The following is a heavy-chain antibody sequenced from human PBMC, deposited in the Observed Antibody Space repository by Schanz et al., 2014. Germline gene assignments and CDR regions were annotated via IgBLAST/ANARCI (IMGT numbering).Heavy chain of an antibody. CDR2: VSRDGSET. CDR3: ARGASRDYFAMDV. V-gene: IGHV3-74*01. Sequence: EVQLVTSGGDLVQPGGSLRLSCAASGFTFNTSWFHWVRQPPGKGLLWASRVSRDGSETTYVDSVRGRFTISRDTAKNTVSPQTNNLRAEDKAVYFCARGASRDYFAMDVRGQGTTVSVS. J-gene: IGHJ6*02. CDR1: GFTFNTSW.